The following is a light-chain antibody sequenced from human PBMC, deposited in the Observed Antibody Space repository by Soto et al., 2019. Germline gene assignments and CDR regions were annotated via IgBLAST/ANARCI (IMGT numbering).Light chain of an antibody. J-gene: IGLJ1*01. CDR3: CSYAGSKTVYV. Sequence: QSVLTQPASVSGSPGQSITISCTGTSSDVGSYNLVSWYQQHPGKAPKLMIYEVSKRPSGVSNRFSGSKSGNTASLTISGHQADDEADYYCCSYAGSKTVYVFGTGTKLTVL. CDR2: EVS. V-gene: IGLV2-23*02. CDR1: SSDVGSYNL.